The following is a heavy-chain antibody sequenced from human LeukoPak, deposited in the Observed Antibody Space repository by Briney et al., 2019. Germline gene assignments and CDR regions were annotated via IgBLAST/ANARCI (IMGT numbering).Heavy chain of an antibody. CDR2: ISAYNGST. V-gene: IGHV1-18*01. J-gene: IGHJ4*02. CDR1: GYTFTSYG. Sequence: ASVKVSCKASGYTFTSYGISWVRQAPGQGLEWMGWISAYNGSTNYAQELQGRVTMTTDTSTSTAYMELRSLRSDDTAVYYCARDEGVATTSDYWGQGTLVTVSS. CDR3: ARDEGVATTSDY. D-gene: IGHD5-12*01.